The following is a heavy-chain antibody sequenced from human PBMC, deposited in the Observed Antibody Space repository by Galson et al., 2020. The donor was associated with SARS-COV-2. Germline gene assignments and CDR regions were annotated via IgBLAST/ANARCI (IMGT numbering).Heavy chain of an antibody. CDR3: ARDGQSSRGSAFDY. D-gene: IGHD5-12*01. V-gene: IGHV3-33*01. J-gene: IGHJ4*02. CDR2: IFFDGSEK. CDR1: GFTFSDHA. Sequence: GESLKISCAASGFTFSDHAMHWVRQAPGKGLEWVAQIFFDGSEKYYGDSVRGRFTISRDSSKNTVYLQMNNLRVDDTAVYYCARDGQSSRGSAFDYWGQGTLLTVSS.